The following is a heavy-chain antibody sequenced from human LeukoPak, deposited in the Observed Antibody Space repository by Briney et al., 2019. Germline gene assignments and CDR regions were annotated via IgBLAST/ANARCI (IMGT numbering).Heavy chain of an antibody. J-gene: IGHJ4*02. CDR2: IYTSGST. Sequence: SETLSLTCTVSGGSISSYYWNWIRQPAGKGLEWIGRIYTSGSTNYNPSLKSRVTMSVDTSKNQFSLKLSSVTAADTAVYYCAREVGYCSSTSCREVDYWGQGTLVTVSS. CDR1: GGSISSYY. V-gene: IGHV4-4*07. CDR3: AREVGYCSSTSCREVDY. D-gene: IGHD2-2*01.